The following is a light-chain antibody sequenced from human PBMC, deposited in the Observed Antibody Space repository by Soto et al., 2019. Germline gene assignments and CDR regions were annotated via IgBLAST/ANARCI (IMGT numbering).Light chain of an antibody. CDR1: QSISSW. CDR3: QQYNSYSMYT. Sequence: DIQMTQSPSTLSASVGYRVTITCRASQSISSWFAWYQQKPGKAPKLLIYKASSLESGVPSRFSGSGSGTEFTLTISSLQPDDFATYYCQQYNSYSMYTFGQRTKVDI. V-gene: IGKV1-5*03. CDR2: KAS. J-gene: IGKJ2*01.